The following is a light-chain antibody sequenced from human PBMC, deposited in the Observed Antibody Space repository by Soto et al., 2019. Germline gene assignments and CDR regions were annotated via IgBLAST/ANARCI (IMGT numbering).Light chain of an antibody. CDR1: ALPKQY. J-gene: IGLJ2*01. CDR3: QSADSSGTCVV. Sequence: SYELTQPPSVSVSPGQTARITCSGEALPKQYAYWYQQKPGQAPVLVIYKDSERPSGIPERFSGSSSGTTVTLTISGVQAEDEADYYCQSADSSGTCVVFGGGTKVIVL. CDR2: KDS. V-gene: IGLV3-25*03.